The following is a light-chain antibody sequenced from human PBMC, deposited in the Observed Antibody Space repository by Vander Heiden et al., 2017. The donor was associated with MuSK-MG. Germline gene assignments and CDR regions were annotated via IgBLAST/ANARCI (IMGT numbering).Light chain of an antibody. CDR2: WAS. J-gene: IGKJ1*01. V-gene: IGKV4-1*01. CDR3: QQYPHSSKT. CDR1: QSVLYSSNNKNY. Sequence: DIGMTQSPDSLAVSLGERATINCKSNQSVLYSSNNKNYLAWYQQKPGQPPKLLIYWASTRESGVPDRCSGSGAGTDFTLTISSLQAEDVAVYYCQQYPHSSKTFGQGTKVEIK.